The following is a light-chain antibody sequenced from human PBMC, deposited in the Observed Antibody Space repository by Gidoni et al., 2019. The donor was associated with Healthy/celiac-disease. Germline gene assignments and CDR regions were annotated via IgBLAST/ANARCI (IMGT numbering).Light chain of an antibody. CDR1: QSVSSN. Sequence: EIVMTQSPATLSVSPGERATLSCRASQSVSSNLAWYQQKPGQAPRLLIYGASTRATGIPARFNGSESGTEFTLTISSLQSEDFAVYYCQQYNNWPRTCGQGTKVEIK. CDR3: QQYNNWPRT. CDR2: GAS. J-gene: IGKJ1*01. V-gene: IGKV3-15*01.